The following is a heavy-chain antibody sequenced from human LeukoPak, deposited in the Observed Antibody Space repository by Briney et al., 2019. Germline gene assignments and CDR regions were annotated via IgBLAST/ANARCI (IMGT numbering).Heavy chain of an antibody. D-gene: IGHD6-19*01. V-gene: IGHV4-34*01. CDR1: GGSYSGYY. Sequence: SETLSLTCAVYGGSYSGYYWSWIRQPPGKGLGWIGEINHSGSTNYNPSLKSRVTISVDTSKNQFSLKLSSVTAADTAVYYCARLGYSSGYWGQGTLVTVSS. CDR2: INHSGST. CDR3: ARLGYSSGY. J-gene: IGHJ4*02.